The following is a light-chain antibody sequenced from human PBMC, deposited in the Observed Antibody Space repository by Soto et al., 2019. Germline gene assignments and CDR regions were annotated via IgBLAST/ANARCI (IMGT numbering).Light chain of an antibody. CDR2: KAS. CDR3: QQYNSYSRMYT. J-gene: IGKJ2*01. V-gene: IGKV1-5*03. Sequence: DIQMTQSPSTLSASVGDRVTITCRASESVSSWLAWYQQKPGKAPKLLVYKASSLESGVPSRFSGSGSGTEFTLTIISLQPDDFATYFCQQYNSYSRMYTFGQGNKLEIK. CDR1: ESVSSW.